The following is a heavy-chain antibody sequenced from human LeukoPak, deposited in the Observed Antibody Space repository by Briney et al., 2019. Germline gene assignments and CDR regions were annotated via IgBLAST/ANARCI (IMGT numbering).Heavy chain of an antibody. CDR3: VRDFGGSSGYYFDY. CDR2: INGDGSTL. J-gene: IGHJ4*02. CDR1: GFIFSRYW. V-gene: IGHV3-74*01. D-gene: IGHD3-22*01. Sequence: PGGSLRLSCAASGFIFSRYWMHWVRQAPGKGLVWVSRINGDGSTLSYADSVKGRFTISRDNAKNTLYLQMNSLRAEDTAVYYCVRDFGGSSGYYFDYWGQGTLVTVSS.